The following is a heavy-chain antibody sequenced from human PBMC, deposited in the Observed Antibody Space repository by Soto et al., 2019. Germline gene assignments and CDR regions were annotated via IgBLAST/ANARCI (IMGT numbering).Heavy chain of an antibody. J-gene: IGHJ4*02. CDR2: VYYTGST. V-gene: IGHV4-59*01. D-gene: IGHD6-19*01. CDR1: GGSISGSY. CDR3: ARSVAVPGAHIDY. Sequence: KLRATLSLTCSVSGGSISGSYWSWIRQSPGKGLEWLGYVYYTGSTNYSPSLRSRVSISVDTSKNEFSLRLSSVTAADTAVYFCARSVAVPGAHIDYWGQGTQVTVSS.